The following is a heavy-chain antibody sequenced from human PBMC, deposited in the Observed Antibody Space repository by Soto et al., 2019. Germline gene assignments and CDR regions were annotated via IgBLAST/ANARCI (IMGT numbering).Heavy chain of an antibody. V-gene: IGHV1-69*12. CDR1: GGTFSSYA. CDR2: IIPIFGTA. D-gene: IGHD2-15*01. J-gene: IGHJ4*02. Sequence: QVQLVQSGAEVKKPGSSVKVSCKASGGTFSSYAISWVRQAPGQGLEWMGGIIPIFGTANYAQKFQGRVTITADESTSTAYMELSSLRSEDTAVYYCARDPHEYCSGGSCYSGGDWGQGTLVTVSS. CDR3: ARDPHEYCSGGSCYSGGD.